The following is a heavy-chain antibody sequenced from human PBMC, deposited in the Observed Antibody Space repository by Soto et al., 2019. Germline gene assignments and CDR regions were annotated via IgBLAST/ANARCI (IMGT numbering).Heavy chain of an antibody. V-gene: IGHV3-23*01. Sequence: EVQLLESGGGLVQPGGSLRLSCAASGFRFDSYATSWVRQAPGKGLEWVSAISDDGGTTYYADSVQGRFTISRDNSKNTVSLQMHSLGADDTAIYYCAKFRRGIEVASVDTYYYYGMDVWGQGTAVTVSS. J-gene: IGHJ6*02. CDR3: AKFRRGIEVASVDTYYYYGMDV. D-gene: IGHD6-19*01. CDR2: ISDDGGTT. CDR1: GFRFDSYA.